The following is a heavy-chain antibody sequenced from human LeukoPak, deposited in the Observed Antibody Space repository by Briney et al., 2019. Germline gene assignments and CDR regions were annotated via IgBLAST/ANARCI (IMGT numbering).Heavy chain of an antibody. D-gene: IGHD2-2*02. CDR3: ARWAGFCTTNNCYNPFDY. V-gene: IGHV1-69*05. Sequence: SVKVSCKASGGTFSSYTISWVRQAPGQGLEWMGGIIPIFGTTTYAQKFQGRITIITDASTSTVYLELSSLRSEDTAVYYCARWAGFCTTNNCYNPFDYWGQGTLVTVSS. CDR2: IIPIFGTT. CDR1: GGTFSSYT. J-gene: IGHJ4*02.